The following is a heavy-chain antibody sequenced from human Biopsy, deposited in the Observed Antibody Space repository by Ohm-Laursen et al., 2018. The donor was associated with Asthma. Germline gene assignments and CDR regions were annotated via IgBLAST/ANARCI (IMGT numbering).Heavy chain of an antibody. CDR3: ARKAGSCISRTCYSLDF. CDR1: GGTFNTYV. D-gene: IGHD2-2*01. V-gene: IGHV1-69*01. CDR2: INSVFGTT. Sequence: SSVKVSCKSLGGTFNTYVIGWVRQAPGQGLEWMGGINSVFGTTTYPQKFQDRVTITADDSSSTVYMELSSLRSEDTAVYYCARKAGSCISRTCYSLDFWGQGTLVTASS. J-gene: IGHJ4*02.